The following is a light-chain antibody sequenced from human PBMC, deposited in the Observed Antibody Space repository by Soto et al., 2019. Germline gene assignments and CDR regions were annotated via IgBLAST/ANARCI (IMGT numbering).Light chain of an antibody. CDR3: HQYGLSPPYT. J-gene: IGKJ3*01. V-gene: IGKV3-20*01. Sequence: EIVLTQSPGTLSLSPGARATLSCRASQSVDRNYLAWYQHIPGQAPRLLIYGASTRATGIPDRFSGSGSGTDFTLTISRLEPEDFAVYYCHQYGLSPPYTFGPGTKVDIK. CDR1: QSVDRNY. CDR2: GAS.